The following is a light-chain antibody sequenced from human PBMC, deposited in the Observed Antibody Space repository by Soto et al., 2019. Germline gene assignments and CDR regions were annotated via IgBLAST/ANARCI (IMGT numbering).Light chain of an antibody. CDR1: QSVSSSY. Sequence: EIVLRQSPGTLSLSPGERATLSCRASQSVSSSYLAWYQQKPGQAPRLLIYGASSRATGIPDRFSGSGSGTDFTLTISRLEPDDFATYYCQQYSSYSRTFGQGTKADIK. J-gene: IGKJ1*01. CDR3: QQYSSYSRT. CDR2: GAS. V-gene: IGKV3-20*01.